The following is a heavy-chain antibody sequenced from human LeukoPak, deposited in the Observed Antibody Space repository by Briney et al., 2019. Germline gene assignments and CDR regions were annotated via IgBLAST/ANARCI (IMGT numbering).Heavy chain of an antibody. J-gene: IGHJ4*02. CDR2: IWYDGSNK. V-gene: IGHV3-33*01. CDR3: ARGVGNHFDY. CDR1: GFTFSSYG. Sequence: GGSLRLSCAASGFTFSSYGMHWVRQAPGKGLEWVAVIWYDGSNKYYADSVKGRFTISRDNAKNSLYLQMNSLRDEDTAVYYCARGVGNHFDYWGQGTLVTVSS. D-gene: IGHD1-14*01.